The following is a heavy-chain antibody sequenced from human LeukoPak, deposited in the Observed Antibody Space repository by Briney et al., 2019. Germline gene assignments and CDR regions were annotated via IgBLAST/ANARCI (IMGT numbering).Heavy chain of an antibody. V-gene: IGHV1-24*01. CDR2: LDAERGEA. J-gene: IGHJ4*02. CDR1: GYSLTEVS. CDR3: TTPPSLSSGLFFDS. D-gene: IGHD6-19*01. Sequence: EASGKVSCKVSGYSLTEVSVHWVRQAPGKGLEWMGGLDAERGEAIYAQNLQGRVTMTEDTSTDTAYLDLHSLIFDDTAVYFCTTPPSLSSGLFFDSWGQGTLVTVSS.